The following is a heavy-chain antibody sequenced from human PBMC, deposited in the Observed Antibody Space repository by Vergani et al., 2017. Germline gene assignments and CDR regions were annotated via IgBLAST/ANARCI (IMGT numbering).Heavy chain of an antibody. CDR2: SSWNSGSI. CDR1: GFTFDDYA. D-gene: IGHD6-19*01. Sequence: EVQLVESGGGLVQPGRSLRLSCAASGFTFDDYAMYLVRQAPGKGLEWVSGSSWNSGSIGYADSVKGRFTISRDNAKNSLYLQMNSLRAEDTALYYCAKNVNGSGWMDVWGKGTTVTVSS. CDR3: AKNVNGSGWMDV. J-gene: IGHJ6*04. V-gene: IGHV3-9*01.